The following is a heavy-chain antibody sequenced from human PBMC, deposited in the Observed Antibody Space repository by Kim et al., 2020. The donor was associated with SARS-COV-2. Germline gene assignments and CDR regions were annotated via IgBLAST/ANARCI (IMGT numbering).Heavy chain of an antibody. V-gene: IGHV1-69*01. Sequence: FQGRVTITADESTSTAYMELSSLRSGDTAVYYCARFPAGVAAASYYFDYWGQGTLVTVSS. D-gene: IGHD6-13*01. CDR3: ARFPAGVAAASYYFDY. J-gene: IGHJ4*02.